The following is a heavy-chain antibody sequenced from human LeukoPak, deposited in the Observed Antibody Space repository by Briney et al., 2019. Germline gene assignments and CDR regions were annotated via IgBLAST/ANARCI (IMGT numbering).Heavy chain of an antibody. D-gene: IGHD3-22*01. Sequence: GGSLRLSCAASGFTFSSYAMHWVRQAPGKGLEWVAVISYDGSNKYYADSVKGRFTISRDNAKNSLYLQMNSLRAEDVAVYYCAKYFYDGSGTHYFDYWGREPRSPSPQ. V-gene: IGHV3-30-3*02. CDR1: GFTFSSYA. J-gene: IGHJ4*02. CDR2: ISYDGSNK. CDR3: AKYFYDGSGTHYFDY.